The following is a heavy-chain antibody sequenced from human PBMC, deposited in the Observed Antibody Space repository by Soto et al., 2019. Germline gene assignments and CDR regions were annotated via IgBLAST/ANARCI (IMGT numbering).Heavy chain of an antibody. CDR3: AKAKRYYDILTGYYKNDAFDI. Sequence: GGSLRLSCAASGFTFDDYAMHWVRQAPGKGLEWVSGISWNSGSIGYADSVKGRFNISRDNAKNSLYLQMNSLRAEDTALYYCAKAKRYYDILTGYYKNDAFDIWGQGTMVTVSS. J-gene: IGHJ3*02. D-gene: IGHD3-9*01. V-gene: IGHV3-9*01. CDR2: ISWNSGSI. CDR1: GFTFDDYA.